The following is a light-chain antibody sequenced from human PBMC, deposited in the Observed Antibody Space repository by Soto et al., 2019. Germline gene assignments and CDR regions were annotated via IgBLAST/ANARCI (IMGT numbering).Light chain of an antibody. CDR2: GAS. J-gene: IGKJ4*01. V-gene: IGKV3-15*01. Sequence: EIVMTQSPATRSVSPGERAALSCRASQSISGNLAWYQQKPGQAPRLLMYGASTRATGIPATFSGSGSGTEFTLTISSLQSEDFAVYYCQQYNNWPPITFGGGTKVEIK. CDR3: QQYNNWPPIT. CDR1: QSISGN.